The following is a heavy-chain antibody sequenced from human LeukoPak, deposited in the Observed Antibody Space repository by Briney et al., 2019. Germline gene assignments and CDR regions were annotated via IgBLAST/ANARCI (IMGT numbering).Heavy chain of an antibody. D-gene: IGHD6-19*01. Sequence: GRSLRLSCAASGFTFSSYGMHWVRQTPGKGLEWVAVISYDGSNKYYADSVKGRFTISRDNSKNTQYLQMNSLRAEDMAVYYCAKVSERLATVSNFDYWGQGTLVTVSS. CDR1: GFTFSSYG. V-gene: IGHV3-30*18. CDR3: AKVSERLATVSNFDY. CDR2: ISYDGSNK. J-gene: IGHJ4*02.